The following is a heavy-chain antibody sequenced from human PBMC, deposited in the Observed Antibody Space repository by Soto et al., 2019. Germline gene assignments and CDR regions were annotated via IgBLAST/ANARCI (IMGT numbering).Heavy chain of an antibody. V-gene: IGHV1-58*01. CDR2: IVVGSGNT. D-gene: IGHD1-26*01. CDR3: AADTVVGATIY. CDR1: GFTFTSSA. J-gene: IGHJ4*02. Sequence: QMQLVQSGPEVKKPGTSVKVSCKASGFTFTSSAVQWVRQARGQCLEWIGWIVVGSGNTNYAQKFQERVTITRDMSTSTAYMELSSLRSEDTAVYYCAADTVVGATIYWGQGTLVTVSS.